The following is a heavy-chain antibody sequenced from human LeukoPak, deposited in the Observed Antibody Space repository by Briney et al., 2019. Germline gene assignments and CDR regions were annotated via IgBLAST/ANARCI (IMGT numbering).Heavy chain of an antibody. CDR1: GFTFSSYS. CDR3: AREPTTVTNY. Sequence: PGGSLRLSCAASGFTFSSYSMNWVRQAPGKGLEWVSSISSSSSYIYYADSVKGRFTISRDNAKNSLYLQMNSLRAEDTAVCYCAREPTTVTNYWGQGTLVTVSS. V-gene: IGHV3-21*04. CDR2: ISSSSSYI. D-gene: IGHD4-17*01. J-gene: IGHJ4*02.